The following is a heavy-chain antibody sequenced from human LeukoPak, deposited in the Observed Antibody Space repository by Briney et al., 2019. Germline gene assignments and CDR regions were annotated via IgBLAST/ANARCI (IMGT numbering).Heavy chain of an antibody. Sequence: ASVKVSCKASGYTFTNYYIHWVRQAPGQGLEWMGIINPSGGSTSYAQKFQGRVTMTTDTSTSTAYMELRSLRSDDTAVYYCARVGVTIFGVVIGYFDYWGQGTLVTVSS. CDR2: INPSGGST. J-gene: IGHJ4*02. D-gene: IGHD3-3*01. CDR1: GYTFTNYY. CDR3: ARVGVTIFGVVIGYFDY. V-gene: IGHV1-46*01.